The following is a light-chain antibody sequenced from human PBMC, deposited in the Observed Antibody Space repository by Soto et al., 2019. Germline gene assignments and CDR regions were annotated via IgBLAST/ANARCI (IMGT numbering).Light chain of an antibody. Sequence: QSALTQPASVSGSPGQSITISCTGTSSDVVNDLLVSWYQQQPGKAPKLMIYEGTKRPAGVSDRFSGSKSGNTASLTMSRLDDEDEAYYYCCSYARSSRVFGGGTKLTVL. J-gene: IGLJ3*02. CDR3: CSYARSSRV. V-gene: IGLV2-23*01. CDR1: SSDVVNDLL. CDR2: EGT.